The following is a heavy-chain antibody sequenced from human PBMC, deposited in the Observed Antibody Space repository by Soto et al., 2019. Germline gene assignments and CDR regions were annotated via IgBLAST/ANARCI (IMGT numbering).Heavy chain of an antibody. J-gene: IGHJ5*02. V-gene: IGHV3-30-3*01. Sequence: GGSLRLSCAASGFTFSSYAMHWVRQAPGKGLEWVAVISYDGSNKYYADSVKGRFTISRDNSKNTLYLQMNSLRAEDTAVYYCARGDEVWRRWLQGGHNWFDPWGQGTLVTVSS. CDR1: GFTFSSYA. CDR3: ARGDEVWRRWLQGGHNWFDP. CDR2: ISYDGSNK. D-gene: IGHD5-12*01.